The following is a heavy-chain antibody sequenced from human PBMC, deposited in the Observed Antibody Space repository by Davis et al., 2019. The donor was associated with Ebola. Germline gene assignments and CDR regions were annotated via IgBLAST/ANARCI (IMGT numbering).Heavy chain of an antibody. J-gene: IGHJ6*03. Sequence: SETLSLTCTVSGGSISSSSYYWGWIRQPPGKGLEWIGSIYYSGSTYYNPSLKSRVTISVDTSKNQFSLKLSSVTAADTAVYYCARRCTVPATYIPTYYDYYMDVWGKGTTVTVSS. V-gene: IGHV4-39*07. CDR1: GGSISSSSYY. CDR3: ARRCTVPATYIPTYYDYYMDV. CDR2: IYYSGST. D-gene: IGHD6-19*01.